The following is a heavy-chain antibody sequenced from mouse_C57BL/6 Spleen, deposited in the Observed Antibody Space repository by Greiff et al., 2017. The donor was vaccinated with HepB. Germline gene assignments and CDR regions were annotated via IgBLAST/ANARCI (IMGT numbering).Heavy chain of an antibody. V-gene: IGHV1-9*01. CDR2: ILPGSGST. Sequence: QVQLQQSGAELMKPGASVKLSCKATGYTFTGYWIEWVKQRPGHGLEWIGEILPGSGSTKYNEKFKGKATFTADKSSNTAYMQLSSLTTEDSAIYYCARKSTYYSNYEEVFFAYWGQGTLVTVSA. CDR3: ARKSTYYSNYEEVFFAY. D-gene: IGHD2-5*01. CDR1: GYTFTGYW. J-gene: IGHJ3*01.